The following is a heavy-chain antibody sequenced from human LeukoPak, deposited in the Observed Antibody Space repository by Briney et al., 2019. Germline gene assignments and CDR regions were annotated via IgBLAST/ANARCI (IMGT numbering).Heavy chain of an antibody. Sequence: SETLSLTCTVSGGSISSGGYYWSWIRQPPGKGLEWIGYIYHSGSTYYNPSLKSRVTISVDRSKNQFSLKLSSVTAADTAVYYCARDRTIFGVVHYFDYWGQGTLVTVSS. CDR1: GGSISSGGYY. V-gene: IGHV4-30-2*01. CDR2: IYHSGST. D-gene: IGHD3-3*01. J-gene: IGHJ4*02. CDR3: ARDRTIFGVVHYFDY.